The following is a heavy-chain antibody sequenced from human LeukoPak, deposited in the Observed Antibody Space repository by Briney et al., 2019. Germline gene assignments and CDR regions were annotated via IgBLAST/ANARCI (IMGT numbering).Heavy chain of an antibody. D-gene: IGHD6-13*01. Sequence: GGSLRLSCAASGFNFDDYGMSWVRQAPGKGLEWVSGINGNGGRTGYADSVKGRFTISRDNAKNSLYLQMNSLRAEDTALYYCARHGVMAAAAYFDYWGQGTLVTVSS. CDR2: INGNGGRT. CDR3: ARHGVMAAAAYFDY. V-gene: IGHV3-20*04. CDR1: GFNFDDYG. J-gene: IGHJ4*02.